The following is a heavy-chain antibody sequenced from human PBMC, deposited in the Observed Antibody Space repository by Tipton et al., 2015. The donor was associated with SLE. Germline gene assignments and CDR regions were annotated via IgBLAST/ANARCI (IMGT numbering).Heavy chain of an antibody. Sequence: TLSLTCTVSGGSISSSSYYWGWIRQPPGKGLEWIGSIYYSGTTYYNPSLKSRLTISLDTSKNQFSLKLSSVTAADTAVYYCARSRVPAARGNDWFDPWGRGILVTVSS. CDR1: GGSISSSSYY. J-gene: IGHJ5*02. V-gene: IGHV4-39*07. D-gene: IGHD2-2*01. CDR2: IYYSGTT. CDR3: ARSRVPAARGNDWFDP.